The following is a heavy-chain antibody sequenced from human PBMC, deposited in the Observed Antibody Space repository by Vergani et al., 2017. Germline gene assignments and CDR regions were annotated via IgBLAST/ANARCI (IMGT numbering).Heavy chain of an antibody. D-gene: IGHD2-2*01. J-gene: IGHJ4*02. CDR1: GDSISSGVYY. V-gene: IGHV4-30-4*01. CDR3: GIMGCYDEGDAFRIGYFDS. Sequence: QVQLQESGPGLVKPSQTLSLTCSVSGDSISSGVYYWNWIRQPPGKGLEWIGYIYSTGSTHHNPSLRRRINISVDTSKNQFSLKLNSVAAADTAMYYFGIMGCYDEGDAFRIGYFDSWGPGILVTVSS. CDR2: IYSTGST.